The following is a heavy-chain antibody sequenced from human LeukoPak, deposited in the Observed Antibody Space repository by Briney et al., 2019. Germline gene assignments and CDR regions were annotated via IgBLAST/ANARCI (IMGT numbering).Heavy chain of an antibody. J-gene: IGHJ4*02. D-gene: IGHD6-13*01. CDR2: IRYDGSNK. V-gene: IGHV3-30*02. Sequence: GSLRLSCAAPGFTFSSYGMHWVRQAPGKGLEWVAFIRYDGSNKYYADSVKGRFTISRDNSKNTLYLQMNGLRAEDTAVYYCAKGGIAAAGNYWGQGTLVTVSS. CDR1: GFTFSSYG. CDR3: AKGGIAAAGNY.